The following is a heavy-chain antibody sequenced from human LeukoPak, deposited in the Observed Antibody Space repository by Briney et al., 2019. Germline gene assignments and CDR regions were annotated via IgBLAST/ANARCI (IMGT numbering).Heavy chain of an antibody. D-gene: IGHD2/OR15-2a*01. CDR1: GGSISIYY. CDR2: IYNSGST. Sequence: AETLSLTCTVSGGSISIYYWSWIRQPPGKGLEWIGYIYNSGSTIYNPSLRNRVTISVDTSKNQFSLKLNSVTAADTAVYYCAAWQNRLFDYWGQGTLVTVSS. J-gene: IGHJ4*02. CDR3: AAWQNRLFDY. V-gene: IGHV4-59*01.